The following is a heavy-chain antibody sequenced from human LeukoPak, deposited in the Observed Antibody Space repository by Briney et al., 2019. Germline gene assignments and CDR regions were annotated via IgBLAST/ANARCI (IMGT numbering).Heavy chain of an antibody. CDR3: ARVLRSHGDLFDY. D-gene: IGHD4-17*01. CDR1: AFTFSSYW. J-gene: IGHJ4*02. CDR2: INTDGSST. V-gene: IGHV3-74*01. Sequence: GGSLRLSCTGSAFTFSSYWMHWVRQAPVKGLVWVSRINTDGSSTSYADSVKGRFTISRDNAKNTLYLQMNSLRAEDTAVYYCARVLRSHGDLFDYWGQGTLVAVSS.